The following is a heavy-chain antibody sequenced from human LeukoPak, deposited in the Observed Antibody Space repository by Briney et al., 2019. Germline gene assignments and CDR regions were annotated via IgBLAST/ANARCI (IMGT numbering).Heavy chain of an antibody. D-gene: IGHD6-19*01. V-gene: IGHV3-48*01. CDR1: GFTFSSYS. Sequence: GGSLRLSCAASGFTFSSYSMNWVRQAPGKGLEWVSYISSSSSTIYYADSVKGRFTISRDNSKNTLYLQMNSLRAEDTAVYYCARDLRSVAGTLDYWGQGTLVTVSS. J-gene: IGHJ4*02. CDR3: ARDLRSVAGTLDY. CDR2: ISSSSSTI.